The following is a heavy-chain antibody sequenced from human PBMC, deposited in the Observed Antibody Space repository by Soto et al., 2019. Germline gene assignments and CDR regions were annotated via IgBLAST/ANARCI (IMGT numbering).Heavy chain of an antibody. V-gene: IGHV4-31*03. D-gene: IGHD6-13*01. CDR1: DGPISSGGYY. J-gene: IGHJ4*02. CDR3: ARGKTVAAAGPFDD. CDR2: IYYSGST. Sequence: SETLSLTCTVSDGPISSGGYYWSWIRQHPGKGLEWIGYIYYSGSTYYNPSLKSRVTISVDTSKNQFSLKLSSVTAADTAVYYCARGKTVAAAGPFDDWGQGTLVTVSS.